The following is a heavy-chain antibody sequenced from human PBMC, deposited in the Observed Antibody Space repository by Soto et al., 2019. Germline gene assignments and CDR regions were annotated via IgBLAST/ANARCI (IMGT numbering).Heavy chain of an antibody. J-gene: IGHJ5*02. D-gene: IGHD5-18*01. V-gene: IGHV1-69*12. CDR3: ARDGDTSMVTSWFDT. CDR2: IISIFETA. Sequence: QVQLVQSGAEVKKPGSSVKVSCKASGGTLSDFAISWVRQAPGQGLEWMGGIISIFETANYAQNFHGRVTRTADESTNTAYMELSSLRSDDTAVYYCARDGDTSMVTSWFDTWGQGTLVTVSS. CDR1: GGTLSDFA.